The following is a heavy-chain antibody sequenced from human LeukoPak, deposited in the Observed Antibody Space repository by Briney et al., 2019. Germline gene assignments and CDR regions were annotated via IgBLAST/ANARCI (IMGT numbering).Heavy chain of an antibody. Sequence: ASVKVSCKASGYTFTGYYMHWVRQAPGQGLEWMGWINPNSGGTNYAQKFQGRVTMTRDTSISTAYMELSKLRSDDTAVYYCARAWWELDDAFDIWGQGTMVTVSS. V-gene: IGHV1-2*02. CDR3: ARAWWELDDAFDI. CDR2: INPNSGGT. J-gene: IGHJ3*02. D-gene: IGHD1-26*01. CDR1: GYTFTGYY.